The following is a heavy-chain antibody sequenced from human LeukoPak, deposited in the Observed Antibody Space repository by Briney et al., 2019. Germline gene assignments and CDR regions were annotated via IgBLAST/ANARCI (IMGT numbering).Heavy chain of an antibody. V-gene: IGHV3-23*01. CDR3: AKSLYGGCDY. D-gene: IGHD3-16*02. CDR2: VNGDGGST. CDR1: GFIFSSYA. Sequence: GGSLRLSCAASGFIFSSYAMSWVRQAPGKGLEWVSGVNGDGGSTSYADSVKGRFTIFRDNSKNTVYLQMNSLRVEDTAVYYCAKSLYGGCDYWGQGTVVTVSS. J-gene: IGHJ4*02.